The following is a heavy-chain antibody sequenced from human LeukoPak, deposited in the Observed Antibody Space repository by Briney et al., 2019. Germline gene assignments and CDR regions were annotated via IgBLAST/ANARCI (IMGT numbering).Heavy chain of an antibody. V-gene: IGHV4-34*01. J-gene: IGHJ5*02. D-gene: IGHD6-13*01. CDR1: GGSFSGYY. CDR3: ARGSWYDPNWFDP. CDR2: INHSGST. Sequence: SETLSLTCAVYGGSFSGYYGSWIRQPPGKGLEWIGEINHSGSTNYNPSLKSRVTISVDTSKNQFSLKLSSVTAADTAVYYCARGSWYDPNWFDPWGQGTLVTVSS.